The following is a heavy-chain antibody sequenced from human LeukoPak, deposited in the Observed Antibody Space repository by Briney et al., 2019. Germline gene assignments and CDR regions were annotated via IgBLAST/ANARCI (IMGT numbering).Heavy chain of an antibody. J-gene: IGHJ4*02. CDR1: GYIFSGYY. CDR2: ISAYDGNT. Sequence: GASVKVSCKASGYIFSGYYMHWVRQAPGQGLEWMGWISAYDGNTKSAQNVQGRLIMTTDTSTSTAYMELSSLRSEDTAVYYCARDRYDYGDPGLYWGQGTLVTVSS. D-gene: IGHD4-17*01. CDR3: ARDRYDYGDPGLY. V-gene: IGHV1-18*04.